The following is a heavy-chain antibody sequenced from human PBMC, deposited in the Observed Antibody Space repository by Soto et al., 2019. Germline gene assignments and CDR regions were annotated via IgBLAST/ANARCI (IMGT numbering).Heavy chain of an antibody. Sequence: GGSLRLSCAASGFTFSSYAMSWVRQAPGKGLEWVSAISGSGGSTYYADSVKGRFTISRDNSKNTLYLQMNSLRAEDTAVYYCAKGEDITMIVVVITTMRYWGQGTLVTVSS. CDR3: AKGEDITMIVVVITTMRY. CDR2: ISGSGGST. V-gene: IGHV3-23*01. CDR1: GFTFSSYA. D-gene: IGHD3-22*01. J-gene: IGHJ4*02.